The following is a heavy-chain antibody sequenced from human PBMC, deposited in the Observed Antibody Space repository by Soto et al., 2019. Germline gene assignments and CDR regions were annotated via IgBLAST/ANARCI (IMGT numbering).Heavy chain of an antibody. Sequence: PSETLSLTCAVSGGSMNTGDYSWSWIRQPPGKGLEWIGYIYYSGTTYYNPSLKSRVTVSLDRPKSQFSLNLSSVTAADTAVYYGARHSKKWGYGFDYWGQGTLVTVSS. V-gene: IGHV4-30-2*01. CDR2: IYYSGTT. D-gene: IGHD3-22*01. J-gene: IGHJ4*02. CDR3: ARHSKKWGYGFDY. CDR1: GGSMNTGDYS.